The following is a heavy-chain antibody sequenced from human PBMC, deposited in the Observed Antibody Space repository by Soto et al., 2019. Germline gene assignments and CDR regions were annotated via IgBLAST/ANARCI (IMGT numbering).Heavy chain of an antibody. CDR1: GGSVRRGNYY. CDR3: ARADYATGSYYPDY. V-gene: IGHV4-31*03. J-gene: IGHJ4*02. D-gene: IGHD3-10*01. Sequence: QVQLQESGPGLVKPSQTLSLTCTVSGGSVRRGNYYWSWIRKFPGKGLEWIGYISNSGRTHYNPSLMSRNTIIADTSKNQLFLELRSVTAADTALYYCARADYATGSYYPDYWGQGTLVTVSS. CDR2: ISNSGRT.